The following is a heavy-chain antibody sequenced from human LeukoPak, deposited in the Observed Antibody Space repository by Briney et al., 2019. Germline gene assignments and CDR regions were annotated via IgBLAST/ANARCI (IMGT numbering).Heavy chain of an antibody. CDR2: ISSSSSYI. D-gene: IGHD6-19*01. Sequence: GGSLRLSCAASGFTFSNYAMTWVRQAPGRGLEWVSAISSSSSYIYYADSVKGRFTISRDNAKNSLYLQMNSLRAEDTAVYYCARVAVAGKGEYYFDYWGQGTLVTVSS. CDR3: ARVAVAGKGEYYFDY. J-gene: IGHJ4*02. CDR1: GFTFSNYA. V-gene: IGHV3-21*01.